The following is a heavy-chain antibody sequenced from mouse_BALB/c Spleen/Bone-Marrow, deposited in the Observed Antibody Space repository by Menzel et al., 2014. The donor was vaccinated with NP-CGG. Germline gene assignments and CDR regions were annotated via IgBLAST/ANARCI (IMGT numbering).Heavy chain of an antibody. V-gene: IGHV8-8-1*01. Sequence: QVQLQQPGPGILQPSQTLSLTCSFSGFSLSTCNTAVNWIRQPSGKGLEWLAQIGSDDSKLYNPFLKSRITISKDTSNSQVFLKTASVDTEDSATYYCAHRARGSNKFYSMDYWGQGTSVTVSS. CDR1: GFSLSTCNTA. D-gene: IGHD1-1*01. CDR2: IGSDDSK. J-gene: IGHJ4*01. CDR3: AHRARGSNKFYSMDY.